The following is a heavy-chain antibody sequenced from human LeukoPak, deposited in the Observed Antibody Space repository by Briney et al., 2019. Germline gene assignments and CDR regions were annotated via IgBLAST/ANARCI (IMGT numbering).Heavy chain of an antibody. J-gene: IGHJ4*02. V-gene: IGHV1-2*02. D-gene: IGHD3-22*01. Sequence: ASVKVSCKASGYTFTGYYMHWVRQSPGQGLEWMGWVNPNSGGTNYAQKFQGRVTMTRDTSISTAYMGLSRLRSDDTAVYYCARSGYYYFFWSVWGQGTLVTVSS. CDR3: ARSGYYYFFWSV. CDR2: VNPNSGGT. CDR1: GYTFTGYY.